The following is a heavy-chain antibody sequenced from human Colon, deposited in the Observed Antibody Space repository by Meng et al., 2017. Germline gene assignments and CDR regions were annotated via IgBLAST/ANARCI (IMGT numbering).Heavy chain of an antibody. V-gene: IGHV3-23*01. CDR1: RFSSSVYA. CDR3: AKSWYDNGDYVRFSDC. J-gene: IGHJ4*02. Sequence: GGSLRLSCAASRFSSSVYAMNWVRQAPGKGLEWVSAISGSGDRAYYADSVKGRFTISRDNSKNTLYLQMNSLRVEDTAVYYCAKSWYDNGDYVRFSDCWGQGTLVTVSS. CDR2: ISGSGDRA. D-gene: IGHD4-17*01.